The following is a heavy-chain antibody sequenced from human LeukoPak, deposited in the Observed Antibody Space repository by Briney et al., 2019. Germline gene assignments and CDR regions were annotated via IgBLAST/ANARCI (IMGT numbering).Heavy chain of an antibody. Sequence: GGSLRLSCAASGFTSSSYAMSWVRQAPGKGLEWVSAISGSGGSTYYADSVKGRFTISRDNSKNTLYLQMNSLRAEDTAVYYCATAEKTYYYDSSGYSLDYWGQGTLVTVSS. CDR1: GFTSSSYA. CDR3: ATAEKTYYYDSSGYSLDY. CDR2: ISGSGGST. D-gene: IGHD3-22*01. V-gene: IGHV3-23*01. J-gene: IGHJ4*02.